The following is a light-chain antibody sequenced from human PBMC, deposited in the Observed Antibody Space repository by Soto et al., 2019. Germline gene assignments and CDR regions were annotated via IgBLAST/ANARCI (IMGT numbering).Light chain of an antibody. J-gene: IGLJ1*01. CDR1: SSDHGTYTY. Sequence: QSVLTQPASVSGSPGQSITISCAATSSDHGTYTYVSWYQQHPDKAPKLILYEVSRRPSGVSNRFSGSKSGNTASLTISGLLAEDEADYSCSSYTNTSTLVFGTGTKGTVL. CDR2: EVS. V-gene: IGLV2-14*03. CDR3: SSYTNTSTLV.